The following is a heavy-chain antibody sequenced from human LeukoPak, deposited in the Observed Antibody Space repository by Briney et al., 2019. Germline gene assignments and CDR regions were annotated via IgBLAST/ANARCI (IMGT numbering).Heavy chain of an antibody. CDR3: ARSGNYYGSGSRPYYYYGMDV. CDR2: IYYSGST. CDR1: GGSISSYY. V-gene: IGHV4-59*01. Sequence: SETLSLTCTVSGGSISSYYWSWIRQPPGKGLEWIGYIYYSGSTNYNPSLKSRVTISVDPSKNQFSLKLSSVTAADTAVYYCARSGNYYGSGSRPYYYYGMDVWGQGTTVTVSS. D-gene: IGHD3-10*01. J-gene: IGHJ6*02.